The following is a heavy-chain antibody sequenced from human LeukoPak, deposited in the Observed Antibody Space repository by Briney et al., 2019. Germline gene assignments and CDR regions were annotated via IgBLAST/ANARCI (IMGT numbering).Heavy chain of an antibody. V-gene: IGHV1-8*03. D-gene: IGHD3-10*01. CDR1: GYTFTSYD. J-gene: IGHJ4*02. CDR2: MNPNSGNT. CDR3: ASSYGSGSYYSFDY. Sequence: ASVKVSCKASGYTFTSYDINWVRQATGQGLEWMGWMNPNSGNTGYSQKFQGRVTITRNTSISTAYMELSSLRSEDTAVYYCASSYGSGSYYSFDYWGQGTLVTVSS.